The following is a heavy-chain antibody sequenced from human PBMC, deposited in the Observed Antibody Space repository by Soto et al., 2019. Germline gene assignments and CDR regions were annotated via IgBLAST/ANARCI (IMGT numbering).Heavy chain of an antibody. CDR2: INPNMGGP. CDR3: ASGGMIVSPFDC. D-gene: IGHD3-22*01. CDR1: GGTFSSYA. J-gene: IGHJ4*02. V-gene: IGHV1-2*02. Sequence: ASVKVSCKASGGTFSSYAVSWVRQAPGQGLEWMGWINPNMGGPNYAQKFQGRVTMTRDTSISTAYMVLSRLRSDDPAVYYCASGGMIVSPFDCWGQGTLVTVSS.